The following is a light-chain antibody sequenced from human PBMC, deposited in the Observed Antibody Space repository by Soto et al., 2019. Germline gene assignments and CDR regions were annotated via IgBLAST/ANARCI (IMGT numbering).Light chain of an antibody. J-gene: IGKJ4*01. CDR2: GAS. CDR3: QQYNNWPLT. Sequence: EIVMTQSPATLSVSPGERATLSCRASRTVSSNLAWYQQKPGQAPRLLICGASTRATGIPARFSGSGSGTEFTLTISSLQSEDFAVYYCQQYNNWPLTFGGGAKVEIK. CDR1: RTVSSN. V-gene: IGKV3-15*01.